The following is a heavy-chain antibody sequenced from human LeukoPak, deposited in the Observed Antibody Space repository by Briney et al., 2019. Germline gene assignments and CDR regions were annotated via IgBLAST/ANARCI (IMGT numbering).Heavy chain of an antibody. CDR1: GGSISSSSYY. J-gene: IGHJ4*02. V-gene: IGHV4-39*01. CDR2: IYYSGST. Sequence: SETVSLTCTVSGGSISSSSYYWDWIRQPPGKGLEWIGSIYYSGSTYYNPSLKSRVAISVDTSKNQFSLKLSSVTAADTAVYYCARGSVLDYWGQGTLVTVSS. CDR3: ARGSVLDY. D-gene: IGHD6-6*01.